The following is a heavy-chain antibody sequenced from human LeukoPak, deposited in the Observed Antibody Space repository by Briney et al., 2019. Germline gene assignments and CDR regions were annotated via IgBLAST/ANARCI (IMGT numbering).Heavy chain of an antibody. Sequence: PSETLSLTCTVSGGSISSYYWSWIRQPPGKGLEWIGYIYYSGSTNYNPSLKSRVTISVDTSKNQFSLKLSSVTAADTAVYYCARSVAGNTIFGVVISMDVWGQGTTVTVSS. CDR2: IYYSGST. V-gene: IGHV4-59*01. D-gene: IGHD3-3*01. CDR1: GGSISSYY. CDR3: ARSVAGNTIFGVVISMDV. J-gene: IGHJ6*02.